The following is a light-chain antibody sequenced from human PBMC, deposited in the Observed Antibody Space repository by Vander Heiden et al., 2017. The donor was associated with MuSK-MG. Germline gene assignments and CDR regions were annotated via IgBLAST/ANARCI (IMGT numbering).Light chain of an antibody. Sequence: QSALTQPASVSGSPGQSITISCTGTSSDVGLYNYVSWYQQYAGKVPKLIIYNVSIRPSGVSNRFSGSKSGNTASLTISGLQADDEGDYYCSSYTGTSTAVFGGGTKLTVL. J-gene: IGLJ2*01. CDR1: SSDVGLYNY. CDR2: NVS. V-gene: IGLV2-14*01. CDR3: SSYTGTSTAV.